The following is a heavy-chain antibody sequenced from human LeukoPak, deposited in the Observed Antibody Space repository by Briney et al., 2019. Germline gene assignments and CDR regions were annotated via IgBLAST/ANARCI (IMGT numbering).Heavy chain of an antibody. CDR3: ARADYEGYSYGYSDY. CDR2: IKQDGSEK. D-gene: IGHD5-18*01. Sequence: GGSLRLSCAASGFTFSSYWMSWVRQAPGKGQEWVANIKQDGSEKYYVDSVKGRFTISRDNAKNSLYLQMNSLRAEDTAVYYCARADYEGYSYGYSDYWGQGTLVTVSS. V-gene: IGHV3-7*01. J-gene: IGHJ4*02. CDR1: GFTFSSYW.